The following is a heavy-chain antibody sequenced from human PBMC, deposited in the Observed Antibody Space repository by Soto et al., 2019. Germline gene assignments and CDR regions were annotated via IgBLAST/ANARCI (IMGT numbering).Heavy chain of an antibody. CDR2: MYSDGKT. D-gene: IGHD2-21*01. CDR1: GFVVSRNY. Sequence: EVQLVESGGGLIQLGGSLRLSCATSGFVVSRNYMHWVRQAPGKGLEWVAVMYSDGKTYYAESVKGRFTISRDNSKSTVFLHMKSLTAEDTAVYYCARSPYCGTECNSGYLDFWGQGSLVTVSS. CDR3: ARSPYCGTECNSGYLDF. J-gene: IGHJ4*02. V-gene: IGHV3-53*01.